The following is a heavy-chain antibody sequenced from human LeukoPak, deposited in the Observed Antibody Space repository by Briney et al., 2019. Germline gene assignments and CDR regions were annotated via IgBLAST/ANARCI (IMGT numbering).Heavy chain of an antibody. J-gene: IGHJ4*02. CDR3: ARILYSSSWYGLPYYFDY. V-gene: IGHV5-51*01. CDR2: IYPGDSDT. Sequence: GESLKISCKGSGYSFTSYWIGWVRQMPGKGLEWMGIIYPGDSDTRYSPSFQGQVTISADKSISTAYLQWSSLKASDTAMYYCARILYSSSWYGLPYYFDYWGQGTLVTVSS. D-gene: IGHD6-13*01. CDR1: GYSFTSYW.